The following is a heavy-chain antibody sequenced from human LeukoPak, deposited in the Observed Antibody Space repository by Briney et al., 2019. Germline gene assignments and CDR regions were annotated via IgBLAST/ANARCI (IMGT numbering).Heavy chain of an antibody. CDR2: ISGSGGST. CDR3: ATHYCSSTSCYRSY. CDR1: GFTFSSYA. V-gene: IGHV3-23*01. Sequence: PGGSLRLSCAASGFTFSSYAMSWVRQAPGKGLEWVSAISGSGGSTYYADSVKGRFTISRDNSENTLYLQMNSLRAEDTAVYYCATHYCSSTSCYRSYWGQGTLVTVSS. J-gene: IGHJ4*02. D-gene: IGHD2-2*02.